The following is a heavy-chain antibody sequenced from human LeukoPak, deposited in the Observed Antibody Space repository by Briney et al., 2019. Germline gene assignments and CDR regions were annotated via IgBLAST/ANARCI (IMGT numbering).Heavy chain of an antibody. D-gene: IGHD2-15*01. CDR3: ARQEYCSGGSCYTWFDP. Sequence: GESLKISCKGSGYSFSNSWIGWVRQMPGKGLEWMGIIYPGDSDTRYSPSFQGQVTISAVKSISSAYVQWSSLKASDTAMYYCARQEYCSGGSCYTWFDPWGQGTLVIVSS. J-gene: IGHJ5*02. CDR1: GYSFSNSW. CDR2: IYPGDSDT. V-gene: IGHV5-51*01.